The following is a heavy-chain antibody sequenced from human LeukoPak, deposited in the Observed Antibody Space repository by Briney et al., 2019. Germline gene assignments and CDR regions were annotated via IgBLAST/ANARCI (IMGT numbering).Heavy chain of an antibody. D-gene: IGHD3-10*01. CDR1: GFSVTDYF. Sequence: PGGSLRPSSAPSGFSVTDYFMNWIRQSPGKGLEWVSHITKKTAIEYADSVKGRFTISRDNANNLLLLQMDSLRPEDTGAYYCARGSYYSGSGPGNGFDPWGHGTLVTVSS. V-gene: IGHV3-11*01. CDR3: ARGSYYSGSGPGNGFDP. J-gene: IGHJ5*02. CDR2: ITKKTAI.